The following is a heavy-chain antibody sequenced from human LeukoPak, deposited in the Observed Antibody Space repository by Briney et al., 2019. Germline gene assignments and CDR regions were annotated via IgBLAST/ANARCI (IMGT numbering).Heavy chain of an antibody. D-gene: IGHD1-26*01. CDR2: INHSGSA. CDR3: ARRGEWEQFRWFDP. V-gene: IGHV4-34*01. J-gene: IGHJ5*02. Sequence: GSLRLSCAASGFTFSSYSMNWVRQAPGKGLEWIGEINHSGSANYNPSLNIRVSISVDTSKNQFSLRLTSVSAADTAGYYCARRGEWEQFRWFDPWGQGTPVTVSS. CDR1: GFTFSSYS.